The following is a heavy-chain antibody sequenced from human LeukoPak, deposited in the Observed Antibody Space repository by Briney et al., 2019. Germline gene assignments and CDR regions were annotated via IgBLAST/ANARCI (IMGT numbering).Heavy chain of an antibody. CDR3: ARVIYDYAREAYYYYYMDV. Sequence: SETLSLTCTVSGGSINSNNYYWGWIRQPPGKGLEWIGSIDYGGSTYYNPSLKSRVTISVDTSKNQFSLKLSSVTAADTAVYYCARVIYDYAREAYYYYYMDVWGKGTTVTISS. V-gene: IGHV4-39*07. CDR1: GGSINSNNYY. D-gene: IGHD3-16*01. J-gene: IGHJ6*03. CDR2: IDYGGST.